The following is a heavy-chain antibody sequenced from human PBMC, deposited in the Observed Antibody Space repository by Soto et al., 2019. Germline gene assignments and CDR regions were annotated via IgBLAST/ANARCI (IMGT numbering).Heavy chain of an antibody. CDR1: GYTFSNYF. CDR2: INPNDGGT. V-gene: IGHV1-2*02. CDR3: ARDPWDDGGVTLDY. J-gene: IGHJ4*02. D-gene: IGHD1-1*01. Sequence: QVQLVQSGAEVKKPGASVKISCKPSGYTFSNYFIQWLRQAPGQGLEWMGWINPNDGGTNYAQKFQGRVAVTSDTSISTAYMELYSLTSDATALYYFARDPWDDGGVTLDYWGQGTLVTVSS.